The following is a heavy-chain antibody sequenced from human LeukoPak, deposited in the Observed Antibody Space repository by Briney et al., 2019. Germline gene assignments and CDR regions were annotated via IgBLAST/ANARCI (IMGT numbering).Heavy chain of an antibody. CDR1: GYSFTSYW. Sequence: LGESLKISRKGSGYSFTSYWISWVRQMPGKGLEWMGRIDPSDSYTNYSPSFQGHVTISADKSISTAYLQWSSLKASDTAIYYCARHPGWLVPDYWGQGTLVTVSS. J-gene: IGHJ4*02. CDR2: IDPSDSYT. CDR3: ARHPGWLVPDY. V-gene: IGHV5-10-1*01. D-gene: IGHD6-19*01.